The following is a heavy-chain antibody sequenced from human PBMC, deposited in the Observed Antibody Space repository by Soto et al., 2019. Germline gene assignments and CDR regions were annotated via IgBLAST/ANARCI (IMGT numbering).Heavy chain of an antibody. Sequence: PGGSLRLSCAASGFTFSSYAMSWVRQAPGKGQEWVSAISGSGGSTYYAVSVKGRFTISRDNSKNTLYLQMNSLRAEDMAVYYCAKDTAEFDYWGQGTLVTVSS. CDR1: GFTFSSYA. CDR2: ISGSGGST. D-gene: IGHD4-17*01. CDR3: AKDTAEFDY. V-gene: IGHV3-23*01. J-gene: IGHJ4*02.